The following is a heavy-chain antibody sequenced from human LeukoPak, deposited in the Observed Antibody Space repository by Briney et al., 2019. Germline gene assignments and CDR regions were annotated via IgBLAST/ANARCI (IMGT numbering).Heavy chain of an antibody. CDR3: ARDSGSYEGSSFDI. J-gene: IGHJ3*02. Sequence: SVKVSCKASGGTFSSYAISWVRQAPGQGLEWMGRIIPILGIANYAQKFQGRVTITADKSTSTAYMELSSLRSEDTAVYYCARDSGSYEGSSFDIWGQGAMVTVSS. D-gene: IGHD1-26*01. CDR1: GGTFSSYA. CDR2: IIPILGIA. V-gene: IGHV1-69*04.